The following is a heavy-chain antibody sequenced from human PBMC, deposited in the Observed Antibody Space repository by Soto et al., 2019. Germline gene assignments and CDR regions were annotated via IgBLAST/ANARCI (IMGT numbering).Heavy chain of an antibody. CDR1: GGSISSSSYY. J-gene: IGHJ6*02. V-gene: IGHV4-39*01. CDR2: IYYSGST. Sequence: SETLSLTCTVSGGSISSSSYYWGWIRQPPGKGLEWIGSIYYSGSTYYSPSLKSRVTISVDTSKNQFSLKLSSVTAADTAVYYCASGVVVVAATDYYYYYGMDVWGQGTTVTVS. CDR3: ASGVVVVAATDYYYYYGMDV. D-gene: IGHD2-15*01.